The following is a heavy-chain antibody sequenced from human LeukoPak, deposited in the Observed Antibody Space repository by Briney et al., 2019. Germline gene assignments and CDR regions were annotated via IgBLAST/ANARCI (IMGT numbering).Heavy chain of an antibody. Sequence: KSSETLSLTCSVSDGSINSYYWNWIRRPPGKGLEWIGYIYYSGSTYYNSSLKSRVTISLDTSKNQFSLKLSSVTATDTAVYYCARGKYSYGYHAYWGQGTLVTVSS. J-gene: IGHJ4*02. CDR3: ARGKYSYGYHAY. CDR1: DGSINSYY. V-gene: IGHV4-59*08. CDR2: IYYSGST. D-gene: IGHD5-18*01.